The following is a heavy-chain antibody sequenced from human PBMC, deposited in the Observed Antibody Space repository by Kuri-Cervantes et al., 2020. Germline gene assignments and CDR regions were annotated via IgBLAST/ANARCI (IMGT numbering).Heavy chain of an antibody. CDR1: GFTFSSYW. J-gene: IGHJ3*02. D-gene: IGHD3-3*02. Sequence: GGSLRLSCAASGFTFSSYWMSWVRQAPGKGLEWVANIKQDGSEKYYADSVKGRFTISSDNSKNTLYLQMNSLRAEDTAVYYCARELASLNAFNIWGQGTMVTVSS. CDR3: ARELASLNAFNI. V-gene: IGHV3-7*01. CDR2: IKQDGSEK.